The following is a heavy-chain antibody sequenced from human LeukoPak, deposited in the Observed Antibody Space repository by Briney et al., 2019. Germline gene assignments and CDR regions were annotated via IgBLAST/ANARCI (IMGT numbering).Heavy chain of an antibody. CDR2: INTDGTVT. D-gene: IGHD6-19*01. CDR1: GFTFSKYW. J-gene: IGHJ4*02. CDR3: ATKQWLAPPPDS. V-gene: IGHV3-74*01. Sequence: PGGSLRLSCAASGFTFSKYWMLWVRQAPGKGLESVSRINTDGTVTTYADSVKGRFTVSRYNADNTMFLQMNSVRDEDMAVYYCATKQWLAPPPDSWGQGTPVTVSS.